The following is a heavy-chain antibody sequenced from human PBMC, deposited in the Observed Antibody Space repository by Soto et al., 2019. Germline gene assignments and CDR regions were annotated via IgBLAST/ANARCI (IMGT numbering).Heavy chain of an antibody. CDR2: IWYDGTNE. CDR1: GFTFQTYA. J-gene: IGHJ5*02. V-gene: IGHV3-33*06. Sequence: QVQLVESGGGVVQPGRSLRLSCAASGFTFQTYAMHWVRQAPGKGLEWVALIWYDGTNEKYADSVRGRFTISRDNSKDTLYLQMNSVRGEDTAVYFCAKEGINSPSSRGWLAPWGQGTLVTVSS. D-gene: IGHD6-6*01. CDR3: AKEGINSPSSRGWLAP.